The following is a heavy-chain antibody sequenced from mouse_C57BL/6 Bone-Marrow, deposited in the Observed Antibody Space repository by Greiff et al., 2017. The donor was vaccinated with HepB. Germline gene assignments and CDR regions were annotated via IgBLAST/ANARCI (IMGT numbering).Heavy chain of an antibody. CDR3: TREAYSNYDPYYAMDY. CDR1: GYTFTSYW. D-gene: IGHD2-5*01. J-gene: IGHJ4*01. CDR2: IYPGNSDT. Sequence: EVQLQQSGTVLARPGASVKMSCKTSGYTFTSYWMHWVKQRPGQGLEWIGAIYPGNSDTSYNQKFKGKAKLTAVTSASTAYMELSSLTNEDSAVYYCTREAYSNYDPYYAMDYWGQGTSVTVSS. V-gene: IGHV1-5*01.